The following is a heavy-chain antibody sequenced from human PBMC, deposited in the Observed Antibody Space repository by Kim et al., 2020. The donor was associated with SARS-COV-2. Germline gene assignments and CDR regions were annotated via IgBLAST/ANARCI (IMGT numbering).Heavy chain of an antibody. V-gene: IGHV4-59*01. CDR3: ARDYPEGYYGSGRGLDP. Sequence: PKGRVTISVATSKNQFSLKLSSVTAADTAVYYCARDYPEGYYGSGRGLDPWGQGTLVTVSS. J-gene: IGHJ5*02. D-gene: IGHD3-10*01.